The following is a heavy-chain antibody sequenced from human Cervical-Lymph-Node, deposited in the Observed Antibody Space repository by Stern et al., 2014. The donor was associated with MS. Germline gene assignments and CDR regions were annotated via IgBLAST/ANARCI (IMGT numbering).Heavy chain of an antibody. J-gene: IGHJ3*02. CDR2: IYTAGST. CDR1: GFTASRNY. CDR3: ARAIFGVVTPTMAPDAFDI. V-gene: IGHV3-53*01. D-gene: IGHD3-3*01. Sequence: EVQLVESGGGLIQPGGSLRLSCAASGFTASRNYMSWVRQSPGTGLKWVSLIYTAGSTYYADSGKGRFTISRDHSKNTLYLQMNSLGAEDTALYYCARAIFGVVTPTMAPDAFDIWGQGTMVTVSS.